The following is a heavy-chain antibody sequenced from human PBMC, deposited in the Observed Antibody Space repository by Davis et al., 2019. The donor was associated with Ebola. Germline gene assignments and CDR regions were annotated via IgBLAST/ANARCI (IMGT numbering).Heavy chain of an antibody. D-gene: IGHD6-19*01. CDR2: INHSGST. CDR3: ARGRGAVAGRFRYYFDY. J-gene: IGHJ4*02. V-gene: IGHV4-34*01. CDR1: GGSFSGYY. Sequence: SETLSLTCAVYGGSFSGYYWSWIRQPPGKGLEWIGEINHSGSTNYNPSLKSRVTISVDTSKNQFSLKLSSVTATDTAVYYCARGRGAVAGRFRYYFDYWGQGTLVTVSS.